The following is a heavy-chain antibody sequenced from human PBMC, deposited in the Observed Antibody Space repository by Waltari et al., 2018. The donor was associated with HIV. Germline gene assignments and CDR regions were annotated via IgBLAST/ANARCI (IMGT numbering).Heavy chain of an antibody. D-gene: IGHD6-13*01. CDR1: GGSISRGSYY. Sequence: QVQLQESGPGLVKPSQTLSLTCTVSGGSISRGSYYWSWIRQPAGKGLEWIGRIYTSGRTTYNPSRQSRVTISVDTSKNQFSLKLSSVTAADTAVYYCARRRMYSSSWASAFDIWGQGTMVTVSS. J-gene: IGHJ3*02. CDR3: ARRRMYSSSWASAFDI. CDR2: IYTSGRT. V-gene: IGHV4-61*02.